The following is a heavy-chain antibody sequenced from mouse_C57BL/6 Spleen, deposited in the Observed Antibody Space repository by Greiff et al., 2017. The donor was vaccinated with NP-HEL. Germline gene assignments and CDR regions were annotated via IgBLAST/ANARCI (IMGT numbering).Heavy chain of an antibody. D-gene: IGHD2-12*01. V-gene: IGHV2-6-1*01. Sequence: VKLVESGPGLVAPSQSLSITCTVSGFSLTSYGVHWVRQPPGKGLEWLVVIWSDGSTTYNSALKSRLSISKDNSKSQVFLKMNSLQTDDTATYYCARHYERNNYFDYWGQGTTLTVAS. CDR1: GFSLTSYG. J-gene: IGHJ2*01. CDR3: ARHYERNNYFDY. CDR2: IWSDGST.